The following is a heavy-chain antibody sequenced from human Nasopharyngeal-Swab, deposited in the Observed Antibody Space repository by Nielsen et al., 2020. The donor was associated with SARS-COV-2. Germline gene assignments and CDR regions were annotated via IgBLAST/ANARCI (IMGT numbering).Heavy chain of an antibody. CDR3: AKSGYSSSSESDY. CDR2: ISSSSSTI. CDR1: GFTFSSYS. Sequence: GGSLRLSCAASGFTFSSYSMNWVRQAPGKGLEWVSYISSSSSTIYYADSAKGRFTISRDNAKNSLYLQMNSLRAEDTAVYYCAKSGYSSSSESDYWGQGTLVTVSS. V-gene: IGHV3-48*04. J-gene: IGHJ4*02. D-gene: IGHD6-6*01.